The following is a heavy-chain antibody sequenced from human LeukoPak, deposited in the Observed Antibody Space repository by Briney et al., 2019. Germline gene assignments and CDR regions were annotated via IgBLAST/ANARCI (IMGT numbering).Heavy chain of an antibody. D-gene: IGHD2-15*01. CDR1: GYTFTSYY. CDR3: GRDTPLIVVVVAATFDI. J-gene: IGHJ3*02. Sequence: ASVKVSCKASGYTFTSYYMHWVRQAPGQGLEWMGIINPSGGSTSYAQKFQGRVTMTRDTSTSTVYMELSSLRSEDTAVYYCGRDTPLIVVVVAATFDIWGQGTMVTVSS. V-gene: IGHV1-46*01. CDR2: INPSGGST.